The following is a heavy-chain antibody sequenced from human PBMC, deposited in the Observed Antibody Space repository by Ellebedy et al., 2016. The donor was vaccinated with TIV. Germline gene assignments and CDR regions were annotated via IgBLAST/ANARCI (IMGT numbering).Heavy chain of an antibody. J-gene: IGHJ6*04. CDR2: ISSSSSTI. V-gene: IGHV3-48*01. D-gene: IGHD1-26*01. CDR3: LWDPPDV. Sequence: GGSLRLXCAASGFTFSSYGMHWVRQAPGRGLEWVSYISSSSSTIYYADSVKGRFTISRDNAKNSLYLQMNSLRAEDTAVYYCLWDPPDVWGKGTTVTVSS. CDR1: GFTFSSYG.